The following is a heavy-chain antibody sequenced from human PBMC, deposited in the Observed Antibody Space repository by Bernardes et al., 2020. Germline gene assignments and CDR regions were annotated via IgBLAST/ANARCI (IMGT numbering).Heavy chain of an antibody. CDR3: ARHPLTTVTLFDP. Sequence: SEPLPLTCTVSGGSISSGSYYWGWLLQPPGKGLEWIGSIYYSGSTYYNPSLKSRVTISVDTSKNQFSLKLSSVTAADTAVYYCARHPLTTVTLFDPWGQGTLVTVSS. CDR2: IYYSGST. D-gene: IGHD4-17*01. V-gene: IGHV4-39*01. J-gene: IGHJ5*02. CDR1: GGSISSGSYY.